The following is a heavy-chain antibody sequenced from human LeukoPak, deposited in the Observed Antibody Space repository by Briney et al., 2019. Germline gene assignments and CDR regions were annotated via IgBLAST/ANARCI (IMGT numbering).Heavy chain of an antibody. D-gene: IGHD4-11*01. CDR1: GGTFSSYA. CDR2: INPSGGST. J-gene: IGHJ4*02. Sequence: ASVKVSCKASGGTFSSYAISWVRQAPGQGLEWMGIINPSGGSTSYAQKFQGRVTMTRDTSTSTVYMELSSLRSEDTAVYYCARVPPIYRIFDYWGQGTLVTVSS. CDR3: ARVPPIYRIFDY. V-gene: IGHV1-46*01.